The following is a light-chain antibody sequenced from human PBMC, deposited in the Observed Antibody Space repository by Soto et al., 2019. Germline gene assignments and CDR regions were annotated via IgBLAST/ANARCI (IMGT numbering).Light chain of an antibody. CDR2: RAS. J-gene: IGKJ2*01. Sequence: EIVMTQFPATLSVSPGERATLSCRASQGVNSNLAWYQQKPGQPPRLLIYRASTRATGIPARFSGSGSGTEFTLTISSLQSEDFAVYYCQQYNNWPPYTFGQGTKLEIK. CDR3: QQYNNWPPYT. V-gene: IGKV3-15*01. CDR1: QGVNSN.